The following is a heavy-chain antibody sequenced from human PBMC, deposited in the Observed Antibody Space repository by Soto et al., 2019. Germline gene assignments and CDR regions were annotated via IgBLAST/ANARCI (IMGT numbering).Heavy chain of an antibody. CDR3: ARRPDGFDI. Sequence: PSETLSLTCSVSGASLIGIYWSWVRQFPGGGLEWIGQINHGGSTNYNPSLESRVTMSIDTCEKSLSLKLSSVTAADTAVYYCARRPDGFDIWGRGTKVTVSS. V-gene: IGHV4-34*01. J-gene: IGHJ3*02. CDR2: INHGGST. CDR1: GASLIGIY. D-gene: IGHD6-6*01.